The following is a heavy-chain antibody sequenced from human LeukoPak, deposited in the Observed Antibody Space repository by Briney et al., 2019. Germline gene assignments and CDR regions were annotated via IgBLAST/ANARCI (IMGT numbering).Heavy chain of an antibody. CDR3: ARVVGRTVTTPWFDP. Sequence: PSETLSLTCTVSGGSISSDDYYWSWIRQPPGKGLEWIECIYYSGSTYYNPSLKSRVTISVDTSRNQFSLKLSSVTAADTAVYYCARVVGRTVTTPWFDPWGQGTLVTVSS. CDR1: GGSISSDDYY. J-gene: IGHJ5*02. V-gene: IGHV4-30-4*01. D-gene: IGHD4-17*01. CDR2: IYYSGST.